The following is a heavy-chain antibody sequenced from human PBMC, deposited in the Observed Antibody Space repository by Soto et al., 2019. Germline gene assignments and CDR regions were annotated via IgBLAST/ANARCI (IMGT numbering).Heavy chain of an antibody. CDR1: GYSFSSYL. J-gene: IGHJ6*01. D-gene: IGHD7-27*01. CDR2: TYPGDSDT. Sequence: GESLKISCKGSGYSFSSYLICWVRQMPVRGLEWMGITYPGDSDTRYSPSFQGQVTISADKSISTAYLQWSSLKASDSAMYYCVRTPNFSLGLYYKGMDVWGQGTTVTVSS. CDR3: VRTPNFSLGLYYKGMDV. V-gene: IGHV5-51*01.